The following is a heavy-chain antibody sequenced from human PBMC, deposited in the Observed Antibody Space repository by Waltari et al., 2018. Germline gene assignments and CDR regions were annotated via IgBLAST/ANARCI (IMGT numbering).Heavy chain of an antibody. CDR3: TRAGVVVVAATGY. CDR2: IRSKAYGGTT. D-gene: IGHD2-15*01. CDR1: GFTFVDYA. J-gene: IGHJ4*02. V-gene: IGHV3-49*03. Sequence: EVQLVESGGGLVQPGRSLRLSCTASGFTFVDYAMSWFRQAPGKGLEWVGFIRSKAYGGTTEYAASVKGRFTISRDDSKSIAYLQMNSLKTEDTDVYYCTRAGVVVVAATGYWGQGTLVTVSS.